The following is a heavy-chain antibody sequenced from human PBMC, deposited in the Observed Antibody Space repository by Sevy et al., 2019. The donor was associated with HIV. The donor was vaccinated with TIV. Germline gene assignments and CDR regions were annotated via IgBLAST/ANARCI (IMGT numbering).Heavy chain of an antibody. D-gene: IGHD6-19*01. CDR2: LNWDSGSV. J-gene: IGHJ4*02. CDR3: AKDIGATGIAVVAN. V-gene: IGHV3-9*01. Sequence: GGSLRLSCAASGFTFDDFAMHWVRQVPGKGLEWVSGLNWDSGSVAYAGSVKGRFTISRDNAKNARFLQMNSLRAEDTALYYCAKDIGATGIAVVANWGQGIQVTVSS. CDR1: GFTFDDFA.